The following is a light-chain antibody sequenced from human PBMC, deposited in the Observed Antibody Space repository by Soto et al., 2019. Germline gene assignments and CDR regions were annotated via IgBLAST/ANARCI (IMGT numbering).Light chain of an antibody. Sequence: QSVLTQPASVSGSPGQSITISCTGTSSDVGGYNYVSWYQHHPGKAPKLMIFDVSNRPSGVSNRFSGSKSGNTASLTISGLQAEDEADYYCSSYTSSSTPVFGTGTKVTV. CDR3: SSYTSSSTPV. V-gene: IGLV2-14*03. J-gene: IGLJ1*01. CDR1: SSDVGGYNY. CDR2: DVS.